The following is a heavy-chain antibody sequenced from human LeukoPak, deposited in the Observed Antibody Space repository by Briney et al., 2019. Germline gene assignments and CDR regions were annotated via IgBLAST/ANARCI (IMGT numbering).Heavy chain of an antibody. CDR2: INHSGST. CDR1: GGSFSGYY. Sequence: PSETLSLTCAVYGGSFSGYYWSWIRQPPGKGLEWIGEINHSGSTNYNPSLKSRVTISVDTSKNQFSLKLSSVTAADTAVYYCARGTAWGYYGSGSYYYWGQGTLVTVSP. V-gene: IGHV4-34*01. D-gene: IGHD3-10*01. J-gene: IGHJ4*02. CDR3: ARGTAWGYYGSGSYYY.